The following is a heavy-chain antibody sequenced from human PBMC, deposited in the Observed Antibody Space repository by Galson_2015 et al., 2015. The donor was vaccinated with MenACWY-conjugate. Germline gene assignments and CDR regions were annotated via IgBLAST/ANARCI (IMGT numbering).Heavy chain of an antibody. Sequence: SLRLSCAASGFTFSTYWMTWVRQAPGKGLEWVANINQDGSDKFYVDSVKGRFTISRDNAKNSLYLQMNSLRAEDTAVYYCAREGGIAADCSDYWGQGTLVTVSS. V-gene: IGHV3-7*03. J-gene: IGHJ4*02. CDR1: GFTFSTYW. CDR2: INQDGSDK. CDR3: AREGGIAADCSDY. D-gene: IGHD6-25*01.